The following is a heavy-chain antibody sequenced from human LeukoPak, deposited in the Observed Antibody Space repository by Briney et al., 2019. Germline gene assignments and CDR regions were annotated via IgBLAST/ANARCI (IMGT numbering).Heavy chain of an antibody. Sequence: SETLSLTCTVSGGSISSSSYYWGWIRQPPGKGLEWIGSIYYSGSTYYNPSLKSRVTISVDTSKNQFSLKLSSVTAADTAVYYCARWDHGSARFQNWGQGTLVTVSS. CDR1: GGSISSSSYY. CDR2: IYYSGST. CDR3: ARWDHGSARFQN. J-gene: IGHJ1*01. V-gene: IGHV4-39*01. D-gene: IGHD6-19*01.